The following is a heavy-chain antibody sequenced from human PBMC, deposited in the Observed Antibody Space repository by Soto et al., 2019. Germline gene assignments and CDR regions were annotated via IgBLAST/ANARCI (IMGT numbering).Heavy chain of an antibody. CDR2: IKSKTDDGTT. CDR1: GFTFGNAW. CDR3: ASTYFDYWSGFYVYYDY. Sequence: GGSLRLSCAASGFTFGNAWMNWVRQAPGKGLEWVGRIKSKTDDGTTDYAAPVKGRFTISRDDSQNMLYLQMNSLKSEDTAVYYCASTYFDYWSGFYVYYDYWGQGILVTVSS. V-gene: IGHV3-15*07. D-gene: IGHD3-3*01. J-gene: IGHJ4*02.